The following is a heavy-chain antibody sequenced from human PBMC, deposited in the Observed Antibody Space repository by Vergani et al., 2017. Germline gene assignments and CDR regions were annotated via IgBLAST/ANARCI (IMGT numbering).Heavy chain of an antibody. D-gene: IGHD5-18*01. CDR2: IYYSGST. V-gene: IGHV4-31*01. J-gene: IGHJ4*02. Sequence: QVQLQESGPGLVKPSKTLSLTCTVSGGSISSGGYYWSWIRQHPGKGLEWIGYIYYSGSTYYNPSLKSLVTISVDTSKNQFSLKLSSVTAADTAVYYCARGRTAMDPYFDYWGQGTLVTVSS. CDR3: ARGRTAMDPYFDY. CDR1: GGSISSGGYY.